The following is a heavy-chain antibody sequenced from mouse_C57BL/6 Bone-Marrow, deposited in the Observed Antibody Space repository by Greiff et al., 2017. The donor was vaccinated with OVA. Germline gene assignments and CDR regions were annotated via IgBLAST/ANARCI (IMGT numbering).Heavy chain of an antibody. D-gene: IGHD2-5*01. V-gene: IGHV1-39*01. J-gene: IGHJ1*03. CDR1: GYSFTDYN. CDR2: INPNYGTT. CDR3: ASSDYSNLWYFDV. Sequence: EVQLQQSGPELVKPGASVKISCKASGYSFTDYNMNWVKQSNGKSLEWIGVINPNYGTTSYNQKFKGKATLTVDQSSSTAYMQLNSLTSEDSAVYDSASSDYSNLWYFDVWGTGTTVTVSS.